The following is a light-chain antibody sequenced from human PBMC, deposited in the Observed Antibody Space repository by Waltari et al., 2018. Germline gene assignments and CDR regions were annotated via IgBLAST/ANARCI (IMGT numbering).Light chain of an antibody. CDR3: VQAIAFPLT. Sequence: DIVMTQTPLSLPITPGEPASIPCRSTQSLLHTNGNTYLHWYLQKPGQSPQLLIYGGSTRASGVPDRFSGSGSGTDFTLQISKVEAEDIGVYYCVQAIAFPLTFGGGTTVEIK. J-gene: IGKJ4*01. CDR1: QSLLHTNGNTY. V-gene: IGKV2-40*01. CDR2: GGS.